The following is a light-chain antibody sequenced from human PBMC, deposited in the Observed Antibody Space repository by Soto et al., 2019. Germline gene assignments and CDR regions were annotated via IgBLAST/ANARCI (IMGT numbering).Light chain of an antibody. CDR2: LTY. CDR1: QAVNTR. CDR3: KKRNSWNRK. Sequence: IFLTQSRATLSWFPGDRCTLSCRASQAVNTRLAWYQHKPGQAPRLLIYLTYTRAAGIPARFSGSGSETDLTITISDVEPEDFEVYSCKKRNSWNRKFGQGTK. V-gene: IGKV3D-11*01. J-gene: IGKJ1*01.